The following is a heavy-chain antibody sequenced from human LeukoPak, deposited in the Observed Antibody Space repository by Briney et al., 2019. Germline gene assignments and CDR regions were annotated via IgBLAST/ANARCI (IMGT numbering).Heavy chain of an antibody. CDR3: ARLRYYYYMDV. D-gene: IGHD5-12*01. Sequence: SETLSLTCTVSGGSFTNYYWSWIRLPPGKGLEWIGEINHSGSTNYNPSLKSRVTISVDTSKNQFSLELSSVTAADTAVYYCARLRYYYYMDVWGKGTTVTVSS. J-gene: IGHJ6*03. V-gene: IGHV4-34*01. CDR2: INHSGST. CDR1: GGSFTNYY.